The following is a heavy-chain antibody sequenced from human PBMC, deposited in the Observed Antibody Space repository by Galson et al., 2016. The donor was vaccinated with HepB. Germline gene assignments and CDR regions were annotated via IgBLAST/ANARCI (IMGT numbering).Heavy chain of an antibody. Sequence: LSLTCPVSGASVSTGNYYWSWIRQPPGKRLEWIGHIYFSGSTKYNPSLMSRVTISLDTSKNEFSLKPRSVTAADTASYYCARCTGLDAFHIWGQGTMVTVSS. V-gene: IGHV4-61*01. CDR3: ARCTGLDAFHI. D-gene: IGHD1-14*01. CDR2: IYFSGST. CDR1: GASVSTGNYY. J-gene: IGHJ3*02.